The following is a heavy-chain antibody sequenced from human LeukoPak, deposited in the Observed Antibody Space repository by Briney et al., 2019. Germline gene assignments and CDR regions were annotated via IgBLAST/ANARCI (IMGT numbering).Heavy chain of an antibody. Sequence: GGSLRLSCAASGFTFSTYAMSWVRQAPGKGLEWVSAICGSDGSRYYADSVEGRFTISRDNSKNTLYLQMNSLRGEDTAVYYCAKGGSPSCYSSSGYWGQGTLVTVSS. CDR2: ICGSDGSR. J-gene: IGHJ4*02. V-gene: IGHV3-23*01. CDR3: AKGGSPSCYSSSGY. D-gene: IGHD2-2*01. CDR1: GFTFSTYA.